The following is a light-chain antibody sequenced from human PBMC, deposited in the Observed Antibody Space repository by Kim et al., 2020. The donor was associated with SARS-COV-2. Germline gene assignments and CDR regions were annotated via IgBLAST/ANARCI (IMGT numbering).Light chain of an antibody. Sequence: NFMLTQPHSVSASPGKTVTISCTRNSGTIATKYVQWYQQRPGSAPATVIHQDGQRPSGVPDRFSGSIDSSSNSASLTISGLRTEDEADYYCQSYDSSNIVVFGGGTQLTVL. CDR3: QSYDSSNIVV. CDR2: QDG. V-gene: IGLV6-57*04. CDR1: SGTIATKY. J-gene: IGLJ2*01.